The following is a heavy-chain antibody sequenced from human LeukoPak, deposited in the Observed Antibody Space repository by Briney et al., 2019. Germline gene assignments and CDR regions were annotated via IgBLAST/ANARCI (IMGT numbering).Heavy chain of an antibody. Sequence: GGTLRLSCAASGFTFSSYGMNWVRQAPGKGLEWGSYISSSGSTIYYADSVKGRFTISRDNAKNPLYLQMNSLRAEDTAVYYCARDRAYSGYDLMDWGQGTLVTVSS. V-gene: IGHV3-48*04. CDR3: ARDRAYSGYDLMD. D-gene: IGHD5-12*01. CDR1: GFTFSSYG. J-gene: IGHJ4*02. CDR2: ISSSGSTI.